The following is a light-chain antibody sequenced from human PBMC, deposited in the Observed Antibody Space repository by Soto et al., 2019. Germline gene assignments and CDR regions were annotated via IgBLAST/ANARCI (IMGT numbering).Light chain of an antibody. J-gene: IGKJ5*01. V-gene: IGKV3-11*01. CDR2: DAS. CDR3: QQRSNWPPIT. CDR1: QSVSSY. Sequence: IVLTQYPATLSLSPCGIATLSCSSSQSVSSYLAWYQQKPGQAPRLLIYDASNRATGIPARFSGSGSGTDFTLTISSLEPEDFAVYYCQQRSNWPPITFGQGTRLEIK.